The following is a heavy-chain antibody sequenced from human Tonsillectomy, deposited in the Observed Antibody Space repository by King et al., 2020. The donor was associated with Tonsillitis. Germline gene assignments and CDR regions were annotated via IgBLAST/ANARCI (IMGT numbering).Heavy chain of an antibody. CDR1: GFTVSSNY. J-gene: IGHJ6*03. CDR3: ANLDFYYYYMDV. Sequence: QLVQSGGGLVQPGGSLRLSCAASGFTVSSNYMSWVRQAPGKGLEWVSVIYSGGSTYYADSVKGRFTISRHNSQNTLYLEMNSLRAEDTAVYYCANLDFYYYYMDVWGKGTTVTVSS. CDR2: IYSGGST. V-gene: IGHV3-53*04.